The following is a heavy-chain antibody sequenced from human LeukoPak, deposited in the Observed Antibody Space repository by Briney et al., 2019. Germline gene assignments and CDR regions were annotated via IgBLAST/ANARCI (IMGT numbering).Heavy chain of an antibody. CDR2: INPNSGGT. CDR1: GYTFTGYY. Sequence: ASVKVSCKASGYTFTGYYMHWVRQAPGQGLEWMGWINPNSGGTNYAQRFQGRATMTRDTSISTAYMELSRLRSDDTAVYYCARESTAVVGTMSYWGQGTLVTVSS. J-gene: IGHJ4*02. V-gene: IGHV1-2*02. CDR3: ARESTAVVGTMSY. D-gene: IGHD6-19*01.